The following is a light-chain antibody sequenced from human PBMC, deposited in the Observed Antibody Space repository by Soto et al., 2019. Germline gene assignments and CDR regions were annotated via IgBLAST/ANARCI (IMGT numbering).Light chain of an antibody. CDR3: QSYDSSLSAVV. J-gene: IGLJ2*01. CDR1: RSNIGAGYD. V-gene: IGLV1-40*01. Sequence: QSVLTQPPSVSGAPGQRVTISCTGSRSNIGAGYDVHWYQQLPGTAPKLLMYGNSNNRPSGVPDRFSGSKSGTSASLVITGLQAEDEADYYCQSYDSSLSAVVFGGGTKLTVL. CDR2: GNSN.